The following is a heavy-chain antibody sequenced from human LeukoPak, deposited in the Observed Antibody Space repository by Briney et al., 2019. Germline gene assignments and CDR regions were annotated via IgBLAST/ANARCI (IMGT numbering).Heavy chain of an antibody. V-gene: IGHV1-18*01. CDR3: ARVPLYCSSTSCYWGAAGFDP. D-gene: IGHD2-2*01. J-gene: IGHJ5*02. Sequence: GASVKVSCKASGYTFTSYGISWVRQAPGQGLEWMGWISAYNGNTNYAQKLQGGVTMTTDTSTSTAYMELRSLRSDDTAVYYCARVPLYCSSTSCYWGAAGFDPWGQGTLVTVSS. CDR2: ISAYNGNT. CDR1: GYTFTSYG.